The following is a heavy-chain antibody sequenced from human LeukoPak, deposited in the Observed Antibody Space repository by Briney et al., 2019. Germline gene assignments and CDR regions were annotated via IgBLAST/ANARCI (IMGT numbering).Heavy chain of an antibody. D-gene: IGHD1-1*01. CDR3: APTGSSARFDY. CDR2: IWNDGSKK. CDR1: GFTFSTYG. Sequence: PGGPLRLSCATSGFTFSTYGMHWVRQAPGKGLDWVAVIWNDGSKKYYADSVKGRFTISRDNSKSTLYLQMNSLRADDTAVYYCAPTGSSARFDYWGQGTLVTVSS. J-gene: IGHJ4*02. V-gene: IGHV3-33*01.